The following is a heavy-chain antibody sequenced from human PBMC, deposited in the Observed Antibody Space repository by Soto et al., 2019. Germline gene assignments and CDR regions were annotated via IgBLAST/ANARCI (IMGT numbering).Heavy chain of an antibody. CDR1: GFTFTSSA. CDR2: IVVGSGNT. D-gene: IGHD2-21*02. CDR3: ATTRLPYCYYGMDD. Sequence: ASVKVSCKASGFTFTSSAVQWVRQSRGQRLEWIGWIVVGSGNTNYAQKFQERVTVTRDMSTSTAYMELSSLRSEDTAVYYCATTRLPYCYYGMDDWGQGTSVTVSS. V-gene: IGHV1-58*01. J-gene: IGHJ6*02.